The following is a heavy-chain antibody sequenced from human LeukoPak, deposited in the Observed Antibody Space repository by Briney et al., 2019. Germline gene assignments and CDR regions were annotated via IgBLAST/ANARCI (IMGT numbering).Heavy chain of an antibody. V-gene: IGHV1-69*13. Sequence: ASVKVSCKASGYTFTSYGISWVRQAPGQGLEWMGGIIPIFGTANYAQKFQGRVTITADESTSTAYMELSSLRSEDTAVYYCASKAVVVPAAMEDYYGMDVWGQGTTVTVSS. J-gene: IGHJ6*02. CDR1: GYTFTSYG. D-gene: IGHD2-2*01. CDR2: IIPIFGTA. CDR3: ASKAVVVPAAMEDYYGMDV.